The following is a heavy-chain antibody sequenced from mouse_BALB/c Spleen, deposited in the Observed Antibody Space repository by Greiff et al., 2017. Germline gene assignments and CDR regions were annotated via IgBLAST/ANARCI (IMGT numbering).Heavy chain of an antibody. J-gene: IGHJ4*01. CDR3: ARFAMDY. CDR2: IYPGGGYT. V-gene: IGHV1-82*01. Sequence: QVQLQQSGPELVKPGASVKISCKASGYAFSSSWMNWVKQRPGHGLEWIGDIYPGGGYTNYNEKFKGKATLTADTSSSTAYMQLSSLTSEDSAVYFCARFAMDYWGQGTSVTVSS. CDR1: GYAFSSSW.